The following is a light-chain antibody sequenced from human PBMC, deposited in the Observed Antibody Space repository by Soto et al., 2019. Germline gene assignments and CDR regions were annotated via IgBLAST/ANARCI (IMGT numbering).Light chain of an antibody. Sequence: DIQMTQSPSPLSASVGDRVTITCRASQFISRHLNWYQQKPGKAPNLLIYAASSLQSGVPSRFSGSGSGTDFTLTISSLQPEDFETYYCQQTYNTPITFGQGTRLEIK. V-gene: IGKV1-39*01. J-gene: IGKJ5*01. CDR3: QQTYNTPIT. CDR2: AAS. CDR1: QFISRH.